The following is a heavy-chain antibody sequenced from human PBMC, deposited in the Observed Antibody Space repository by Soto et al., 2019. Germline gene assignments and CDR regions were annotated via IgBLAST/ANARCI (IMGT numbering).Heavy chain of an antibody. J-gene: IGHJ6*02. CDR3: ARVFGFGGMDV. Sequence: QVQLQESGPGLVKPSQTLSLTCTVSGGSISSGGYYWSWIRQHPGKGLEWIGYIYYSGSTYYNPSLKXGXTXSXXTSKNQFSLKLSSVTAADTAVYFCARVFGFGGMDVWGQGTTVTVSS. CDR1: GGSISSGGYY. CDR2: IYYSGST. V-gene: IGHV4-31*03. D-gene: IGHD3-10*01.